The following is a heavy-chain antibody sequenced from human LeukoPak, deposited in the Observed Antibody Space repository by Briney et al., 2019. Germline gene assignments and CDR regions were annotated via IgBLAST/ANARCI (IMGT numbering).Heavy chain of an antibody. CDR3: ARDGYCSSTSCQPHEKYGMDV. J-gene: IGHJ6*04. D-gene: IGHD2-2*01. CDR1: GGSFSGYY. V-gene: IGHV4-34*01. CDR2: INHSGST. Sequence: SSETLSLTCAVYGGSFSGYYWSWIRQPPGKGLEWIGEINHSGSTNYNPSLKSRVTISVDTSKNQFSLKLSSVTAADTAVYYCARDGYCSSTSCQPHEKYGMDVWGKGTTVTVSS.